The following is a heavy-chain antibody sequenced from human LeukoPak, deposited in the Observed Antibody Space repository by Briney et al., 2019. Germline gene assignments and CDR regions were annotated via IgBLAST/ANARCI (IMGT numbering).Heavy chain of an antibody. Sequence: SQTLSLTRTVSGGSISSGGYYWTWIRQHPGKGLEWIGYIYYSGSTYYNPSLKSRVTISVDTSKNQFSLKLSSVAAADTAVYYCAGATGGYDVTFDPWGQGTLVTVSS. CDR3: AGATGGYDVTFDP. V-gene: IGHV4-31*03. CDR1: GGSISSGGYY. J-gene: IGHJ5*02. D-gene: IGHD5-12*01. CDR2: IYYSGST.